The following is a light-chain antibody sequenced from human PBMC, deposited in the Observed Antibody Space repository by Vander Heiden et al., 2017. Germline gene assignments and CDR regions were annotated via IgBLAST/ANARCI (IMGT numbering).Light chain of an antibody. J-gene: IGLJ1*01. Sequence: QSVLTQPPSASGTPGQSVTISCSGSSSNIGSNFVDWYQHLPGAAPKLLIYRNNQRPSGVPDRFSGSKSGTSASLAISGLRSVDEADYYCAAWDDSLSAHYVFGTGTRVTVL. CDR1: SSNIGSNF. CDR3: AAWDDSLSAHYV. CDR2: RNN. V-gene: IGLV1-47*01.